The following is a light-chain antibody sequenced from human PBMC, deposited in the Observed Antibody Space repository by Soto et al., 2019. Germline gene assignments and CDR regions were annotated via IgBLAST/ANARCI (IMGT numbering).Light chain of an antibody. CDR1: NSDVGGYNY. CDR2: EVN. Sequence: QSVLAQPASVSGSPGQSITISCTGTNSDVGGYNYVSWYQQHPGKAPKLMIYEVNNRPSGVSNRFSGSKSGNTASLTISGLQAEDEADYYCSSFTITTTLSVFGTGTKVTVL. J-gene: IGLJ1*01. V-gene: IGLV2-14*01. CDR3: SSFTITTTLSV.